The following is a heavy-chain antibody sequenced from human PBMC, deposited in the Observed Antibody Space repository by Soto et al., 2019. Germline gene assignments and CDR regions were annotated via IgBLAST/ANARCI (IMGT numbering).Heavy chain of an antibody. Sequence: QVQLQESGPGLVKPSETLSLTCTVSGGSISSYYWSWIRQPPGKGLEWIGYIYYSGSTNYNPSLKSRVTISVDTSKNQCSLKLSSVTAADTAVYYCARLAAAGDYYGMDVWGQGTTVTVSS. V-gene: IGHV4-59*08. D-gene: IGHD6-13*01. CDR1: GGSISSYY. CDR2: IYYSGST. CDR3: ARLAAAGDYYGMDV. J-gene: IGHJ6*02.